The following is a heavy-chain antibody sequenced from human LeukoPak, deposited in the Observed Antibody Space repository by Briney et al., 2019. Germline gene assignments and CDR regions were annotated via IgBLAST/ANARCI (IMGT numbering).Heavy chain of an antibody. CDR2: ICSGGSNQ. CDR3: AKDAQRGFVHGNSLDH. J-gene: IGHJ4*02. D-gene: IGHD4-23*01. CDR1: GFTFSLYG. V-gene: IGHV3-33*06. Sequence: PGGSLRLSCAVSGFTFSLYGMHWVRQPPGKGLEWVAVICSGGSNQYYASSGKGRFISVRDNFKNSVPLQRTSPRAEDTALYYCAKDAQRGFVHGNSLDHWGQGSLVTVSS.